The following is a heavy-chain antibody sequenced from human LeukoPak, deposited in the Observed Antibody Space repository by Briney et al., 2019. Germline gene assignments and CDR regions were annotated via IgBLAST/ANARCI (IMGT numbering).Heavy chain of an antibody. Sequence: GESLKISCKGSGYSFTSYWISWVRQMPGKGLEWMGRIDPSDSYTNYSPSFQGHVTISADKSISTAYLQWSSLKASDTAMYYCARLPIAAADSNWFDPWGQGTLVTVSS. CDR1: GYSFTSYW. V-gene: IGHV5-10-1*01. CDR2: IDPSDSYT. CDR3: ARLPIAAADSNWFDP. D-gene: IGHD6-13*01. J-gene: IGHJ5*02.